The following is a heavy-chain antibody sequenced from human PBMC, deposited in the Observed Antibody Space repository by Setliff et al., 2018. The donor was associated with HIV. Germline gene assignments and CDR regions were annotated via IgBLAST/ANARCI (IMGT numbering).Heavy chain of an antibody. CDR2: FNPLNGAP. CDR1: GYTFTENF. V-gene: IGHV1-2*02. CDR3: ARMALQGTGFDY. Sequence: ASVKVSCKASGYTFTENFIHWMRQAPGQGLEWMGWFNPLNGAPTYAQKFQGRVTMTRDTSINTAYLDMSSLTSDDTVVYYCARMALQGTGFDYWGQGTPVTVSS. J-gene: IGHJ4*02. D-gene: IGHD2-15*01.